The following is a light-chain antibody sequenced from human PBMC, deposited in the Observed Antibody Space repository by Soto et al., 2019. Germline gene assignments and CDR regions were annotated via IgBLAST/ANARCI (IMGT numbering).Light chain of an antibody. Sequence: QSVLTQPASVSGSPGQSITISCTGTSSDVGAYNFVCWYQLHPGKAPKLMIYEVSNRPSGVSNRFSGSKSGNTASLTISGLQTEDEADYYCSSYTSSTTLYVFGTGTKGT. V-gene: IGLV2-14*01. CDR1: SSDVGAYNF. CDR2: EVS. J-gene: IGLJ1*01. CDR3: SSYTSSTTLYV.